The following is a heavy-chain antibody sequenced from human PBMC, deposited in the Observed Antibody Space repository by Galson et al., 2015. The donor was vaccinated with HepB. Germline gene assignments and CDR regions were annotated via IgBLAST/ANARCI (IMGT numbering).Heavy chain of an antibody. CDR2: IDPXDSYT. V-gene: IGHV5-10-1*01. Sequence: KGLGWXXXIDPXDSYTNYSPSFXGHVTISADKSISTAYLQWSSLKASDTAMYYCARRMLIKYYYDSSPVDYWGQGXLVTVSS. J-gene: IGHJ4*02. D-gene: IGHD3-22*01. CDR3: ARRMLIKYYYDSSPVDY.